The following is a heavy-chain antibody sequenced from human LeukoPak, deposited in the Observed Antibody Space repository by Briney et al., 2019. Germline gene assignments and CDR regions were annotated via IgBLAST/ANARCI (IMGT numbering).Heavy chain of an antibody. Sequence: SETLSLTCAVSGGSISSGGYSWSWIRQPPGKXXXXXXXXYHSGGTYYNPSLKSRVTISVDRSKNQFSLKLSSVTAADTAVYYCARGIAAAGTGRNWFDPWGQGTLVTVSS. CDR3: ARGIAAAGTGRNWFDP. CDR1: GGSISSGGYS. D-gene: IGHD6-13*01. J-gene: IGHJ5*02. V-gene: IGHV4-30-2*01. CDR2: XYHSGGT.